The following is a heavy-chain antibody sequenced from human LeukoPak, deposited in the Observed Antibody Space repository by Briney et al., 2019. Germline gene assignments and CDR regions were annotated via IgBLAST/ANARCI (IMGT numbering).Heavy chain of an antibody. CDR2: INPNSGGT. J-gene: IGHJ3*02. D-gene: IGHD3-22*01. Sequence: ASVKVSCKASGCTFSSYAISWVRQAPGQGLEWMGWINPNSGGTNYAQKFQGRVTMTRDTSISTAYMELSRLRSDDTAVYYCARDLATSFKSVLYYYDSSGYYPGAFDIWGQGTMVTVSS. CDR3: ARDLATSFKSVLYYYDSSGYYPGAFDI. CDR1: GCTFSSYA. V-gene: IGHV1-2*02.